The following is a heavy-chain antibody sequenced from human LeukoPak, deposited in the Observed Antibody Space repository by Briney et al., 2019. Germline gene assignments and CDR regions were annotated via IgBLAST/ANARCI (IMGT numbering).Heavy chain of an antibody. V-gene: IGHV3-23*01. D-gene: IGHD6-6*01. Sequence: GGSLRLSCAASGLTVSSNYMSWVRQAPGKGLEWVSAISGSGGSTYYADSVKGRFTISRDNSKNTLYLQMNSLRAEDTAVYYCAPQAARIRPYYFDYWGQGTLVTVSS. CDR2: ISGSGGST. CDR3: APQAARIRPYYFDY. CDR1: GLTVSSNY. J-gene: IGHJ4*02.